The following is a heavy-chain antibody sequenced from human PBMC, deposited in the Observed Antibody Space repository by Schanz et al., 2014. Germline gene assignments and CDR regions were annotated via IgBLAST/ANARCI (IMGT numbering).Heavy chain of an antibody. CDR2: SRVYNHNK. Sequence: QIQLVQSGPEVKKPGATVKVSCKASGYIFINSGISWVRQAPGQGLEWMGWSRVYNHNKEYDQKFQGRVTMTTDTSTITAYMALTAVRTDVTAVYSCARDRGFFAHDGLYCFDSWGQGTLVTVSS. J-gene: IGHJ4*02. V-gene: IGHV1-18*01. CDR3: ARDRGFFAHDGLYCFDS. CDR1: GYIFINSG.